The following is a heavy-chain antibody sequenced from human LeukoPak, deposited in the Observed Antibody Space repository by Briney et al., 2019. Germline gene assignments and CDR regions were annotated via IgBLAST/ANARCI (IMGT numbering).Heavy chain of an antibody. CDR1: GYSFTSYW. D-gene: IGHD3-3*01. J-gene: IGHJ4*02. CDR2: IYPDDSDT. V-gene: IGHV5-51*01. Sequence: GESLKISCKGSGYSFTSYWIGWVRQTPGKGLEWMGIIYPDDSDTRYSPSFQGQVTISADKSISTAYLQWSSLKASDTAMYYCAIFKHHLRPDYWGQGTLVTVSS. CDR3: AIFKHHLRPDY.